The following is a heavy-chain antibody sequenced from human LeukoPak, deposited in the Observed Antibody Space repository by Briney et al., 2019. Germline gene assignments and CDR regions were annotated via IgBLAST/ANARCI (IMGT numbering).Heavy chain of an antibody. CDR3: AKTGGYQLLSAYYYYYGMDV. CDR2: LKGSGGST. V-gene: IGHV3-23*01. Sequence: PGGPLTLPCAPSGFPFCSYAMLGPRGAPGRGGKWFSSLKGSGGSTYYADSVKGRFTISRDNSKNTLYLQMNSLRAEDTAVYYCAKTGGYQLLSAYYYYYGMDVWGQGTTVTVSS. CDR1: GFPFCSYA. D-gene: IGHD2-2*01. J-gene: IGHJ6*02.